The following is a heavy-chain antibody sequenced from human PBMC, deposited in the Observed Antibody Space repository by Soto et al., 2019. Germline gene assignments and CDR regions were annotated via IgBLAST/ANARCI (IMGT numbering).Heavy chain of an antibody. CDR3: ARERWLQNKGKYFYYGMDV. V-gene: IGHV3-74*01. Sequence: PWGSLRLSCAASGFTFSSYWMLWVRQAPGKGLVWVSSIKGDGSSTNYADSVKGRFTISRDNGKNTLYLQMNSLRAEDTDVYYCARERWLQNKGKYFYYGMDVGGRGTMVTFS. J-gene: IGHJ6*02. CDR1: GFTFSSYW. CDR2: IKGDGSST. D-gene: IGHD5-18*01.